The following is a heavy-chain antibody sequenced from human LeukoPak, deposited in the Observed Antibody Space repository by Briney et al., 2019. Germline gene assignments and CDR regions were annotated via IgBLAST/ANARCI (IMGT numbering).Heavy chain of an antibody. J-gene: IGHJ4*02. D-gene: IGHD3-16*02. Sequence: ASVKVSCKASGYTFTGYYMHLVRQAPGQGLEWMGWINPNSGGTNYAQKFQGRVTMTRDTSISTAYMELSRLRSDDTAMYYCAREVRRIMITFGGVILDPYYFDYWGQGTLVTVSS. CDR2: INPNSGGT. CDR3: AREVRRIMITFGGVILDPYYFDY. CDR1: GYTFTGYY. V-gene: IGHV1-2*02.